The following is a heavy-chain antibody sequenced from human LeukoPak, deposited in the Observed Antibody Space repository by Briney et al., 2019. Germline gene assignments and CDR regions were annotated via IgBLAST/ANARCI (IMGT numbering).Heavy chain of an antibody. J-gene: IGHJ4*02. CDR3: ARGHWIAARPGKFDY. V-gene: IGHV4-59*12. CDR2: IYYSGST. Sequence: SETLSLTRTVSGGSISSYYWSWIRQPPGKGLEWIGYIYYSGSTNYNPSLKSRVTISVDTSKNQFSLKLSSVTAADTAVYYCARGHWIAARPGKFDYWGQGTLVTVSS. D-gene: IGHD6-6*01. CDR1: GGSISSYY.